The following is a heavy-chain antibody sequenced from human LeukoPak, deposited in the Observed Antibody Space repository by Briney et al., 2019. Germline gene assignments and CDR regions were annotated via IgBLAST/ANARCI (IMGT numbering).Heavy chain of an antibody. D-gene: IGHD6-13*01. CDR3: AKGPFSGYSSSWFGY. J-gene: IGHJ5*01. Sequence: PGRSLRLSCAASGFTFDDYAMHWVRQAPGKGLEWVSGISWNSGSIGYADSVKGRFTISRDNAKNSLYLQMNSLRAEDTALYYCAKGPFSGYSSSWFGYSGQGTLVTVSS. V-gene: IGHV3-9*01. CDR1: GFTFDDYA. CDR2: ISWNSGSI.